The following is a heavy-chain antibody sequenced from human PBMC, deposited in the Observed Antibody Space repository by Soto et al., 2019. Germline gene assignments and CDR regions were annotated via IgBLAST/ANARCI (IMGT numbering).Heavy chain of an antibody. J-gene: IGHJ4*02. CDR3: ARAPNSGSSNYFDY. D-gene: IGHD1-26*01. Sequence: ASVKVSCKASGGTFSSYAISWVRQAPGQGLEWMGGIIPIFGTANYAQKFQGRVTITADESTSTAYMELSSLRSEDTAVYYCARAPNSGSSNYFDYWGQGTLVTVSS. V-gene: IGHV1-69*13. CDR2: IIPIFGTA. CDR1: GGTFSSYA.